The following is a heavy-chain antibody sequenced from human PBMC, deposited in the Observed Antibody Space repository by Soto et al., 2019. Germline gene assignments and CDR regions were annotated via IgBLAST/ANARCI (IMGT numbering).Heavy chain of an antibody. V-gene: IGHV1-3*05. J-gene: IGHJ4*02. D-gene: IGHD3-22*01. CDR1: GYTFTSYA. CDR2: INAGNGNT. Sequence: QVQLVQSGAEEKKPGASVKVSCKASGYTFTSYAMHWVRQAPGQRLEWMGWINAGNGNTKYSQKFQGRVTITRDTSACTAYMELSSLRSEDTDVYYCARSSGYYLIVDYWGQGTLVTVSS. CDR3: ARSSGYYLIVDY.